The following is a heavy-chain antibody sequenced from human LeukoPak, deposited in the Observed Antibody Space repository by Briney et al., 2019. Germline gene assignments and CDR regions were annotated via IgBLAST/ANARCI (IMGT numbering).Heavy chain of an antibody. CDR2: ISYDGSNK. D-gene: IGHD6-13*01. V-gene: IGHV3-30*18. J-gene: IGHJ6*02. CDR3: AKDLGPSSSWYFYYYGMDV. Sequence: GGSLRVSCAASGFTFSSYGMHWVRQAPGKGLEWVAVISYDGSNKYYADSVKGRFTISRDNSKNTLYLQMNSLRAEDTAVYYCAKDLGPSSSWYFYYYGMDVWGQGTTVTVSS. CDR1: GFTFSSYG.